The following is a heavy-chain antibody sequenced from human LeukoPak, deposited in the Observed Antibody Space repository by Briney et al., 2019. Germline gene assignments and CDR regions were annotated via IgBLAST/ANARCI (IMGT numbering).Heavy chain of an antibody. CDR1: GYTFTSYD. J-gene: IGHJ4*02. CDR2: MNPNSGNT. CDR3: ARDVGASVFDY. D-gene: IGHD1-26*01. Sequence: ASVKVSCKASGYTFTSYDINWVRQATGQGLEWMGWMNPNSGNTGYAQKFQGRVTMTRNTSISTAYMELRSLRSDDTAVYYCARDVGASVFDYWGQGTLVTVSS. V-gene: IGHV1-8*01.